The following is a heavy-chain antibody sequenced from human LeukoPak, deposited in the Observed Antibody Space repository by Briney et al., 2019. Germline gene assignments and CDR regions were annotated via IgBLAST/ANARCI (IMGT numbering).Heavy chain of an antibody. CDR1: GFTFSSYA. V-gene: IGHV3-23*01. J-gene: IGHJ4*02. CDR3: AKSRSNDY. CDR2: ISGSGSST. Sequence: GGSLRLSCTASGFTFSSYAMSWVRQAPGKGLEWVSAISGSGSSTYYADSVKGRFTISRDNSRDTLYLQMDTLRAEDTAIYYCAKSRSNDYWGQGTLVTVSS.